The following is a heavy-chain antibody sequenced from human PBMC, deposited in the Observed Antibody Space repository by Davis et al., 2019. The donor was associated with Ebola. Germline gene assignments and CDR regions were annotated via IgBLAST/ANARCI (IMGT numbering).Heavy chain of an antibody. CDR3: ARDPSWFAEYFDS. Sequence: GESLKISCEASGFNFSSFEMNWVRQAPGKGLEWVSYISSSGSFISYADSVKGRFTISRDNAKNSLYLHMNSLRAEDTAVYYCARDPSWFAEYFDSWGQGTLLTVSS. CDR2: ISSSGSFI. J-gene: IGHJ4*02. D-gene: IGHD2/OR15-2a*01. CDR1: GFNFSSFE. V-gene: IGHV3-48*03.